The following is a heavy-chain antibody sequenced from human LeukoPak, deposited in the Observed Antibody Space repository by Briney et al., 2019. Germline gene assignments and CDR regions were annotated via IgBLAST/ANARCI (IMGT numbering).Heavy chain of an antibody. V-gene: IGHV4-34*01. CDR2: INHSGST. D-gene: IGHD3-10*01. CDR1: GGSFSGHY. Sequence: SETLSLTCAVYGGSFSGHYWSWIRQPPGKGLEWIGEINHSGSTNYNPSLKSRVTISVDTSKNQFSLKLSSVTAADTAVYYCARSYGSGSYYNDYWGQGTLVTVSS. CDR3: ARSYGSGSYYNDY. J-gene: IGHJ4*02.